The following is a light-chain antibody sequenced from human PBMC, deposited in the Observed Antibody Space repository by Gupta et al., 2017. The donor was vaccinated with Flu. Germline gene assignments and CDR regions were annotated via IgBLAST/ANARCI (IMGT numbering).Light chain of an antibody. CDR2: DAA. Sequence: GDRVTILCRASQHISSALAWDQQKPGRAPKLLIADAAIMESGVPSRFSGGGSGTDFTVTINSLQPEDYATDYCQRFNSFTLTFGGGTRVEIK. CDR3: QRFNSFTLT. J-gene: IGKJ4*01. V-gene: IGKV1-13*02. CDR1: QHISSA.